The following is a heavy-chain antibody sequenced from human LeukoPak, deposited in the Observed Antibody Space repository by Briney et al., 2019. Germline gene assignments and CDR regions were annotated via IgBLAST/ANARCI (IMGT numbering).Heavy chain of an antibody. J-gene: IGHJ4*02. CDR3: ARHLYYYETSGVQRQYYFDS. Sequence: SETLSLTCAVYGGSFSGYYWSWIRQPPGKGLEWIGEINHSGSTNYNPSLKSRVTISVDTSKNQFSLKLSSVTAADTAVYYCARHLYYYETSGVQRQYYFDSWGQGTLVTVSS. CDR2: INHSGST. V-gene: IGHV4-34*01. D-gene: IGHD3-22*01. CDR1: GGSFSGYY.